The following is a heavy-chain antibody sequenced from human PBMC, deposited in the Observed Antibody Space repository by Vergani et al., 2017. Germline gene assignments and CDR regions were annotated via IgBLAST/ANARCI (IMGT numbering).Heavy chain of an antibody. D-gene: IGHD3-9*01. CDR1: GGSISSGSYY. V-gene: IGHV4-61*02. J-gene: IGHJ6*02. Sequence: QVQLQESGPGLVKPSQTLSLTCTVSGGSISSGSYYWSWIRQPAGKGLEWIGRIYTSGSNNYNPSLKSRVTISVDTSKNQFSLKLSSVTAADTAVYYCARQNILGYYYYGMDVWGQGTTVTVSS. CDR2: IYTSGSN. CDR3: ARQNILGYYYYGMDV.